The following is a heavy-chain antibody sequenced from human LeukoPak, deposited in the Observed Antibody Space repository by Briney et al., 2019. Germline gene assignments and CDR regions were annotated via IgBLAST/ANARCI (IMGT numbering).Heavy chain of an antibody. CDR1: GFTLSSNW. V-gene: IGHV3-74*01. D-gene: IGHD1-26*01. J-gene: IGHJ3*02. Sequence: GGSLRLSCAGSGFTLSSNWMHWVRQAPGKGLVWVSRFYSDGSRTNYADSVKGRFTISGDNAKNTHYLQMNSLRAEDTAVYYCTRSGRGGAFAIWGQGTMVTVSS. CDR2: FYSDGSRT. CDR3: TRSGRGGAFAI.